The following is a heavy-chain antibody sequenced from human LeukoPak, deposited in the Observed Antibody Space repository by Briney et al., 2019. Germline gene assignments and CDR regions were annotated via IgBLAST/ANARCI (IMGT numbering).Heavy chain of an antibody. CDR1: GGSISSSSYY. J-gene: IGHJ4*02. CDR2: IYYSGST. V-gene: IGHV4-39*07. CDR3: ARPQIPFGEFDS. D-gene: IGHD3-10*01. Sequence: SETLSLTCTVSGGSISSSSYYWGWIRQPPGKGLEWIGSIYYSGSTYYNPSLKSRVTISVDTSKNPFSLKLSSVTAADTAVYYCARPQIPFGEFDSWGQGTLVTVSS.